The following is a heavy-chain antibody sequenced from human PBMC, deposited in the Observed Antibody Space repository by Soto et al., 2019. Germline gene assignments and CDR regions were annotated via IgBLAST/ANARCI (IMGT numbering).Heavy chain of an antibody. CDR3: ARSLRYSSSWYAPDFDY. CDR2: INAGNGNT. CDR1: GYTFTSYA. J-gene: IGHJ4*02. Sequence: GSVKVSCKASGYTFTSYAMHWVRQAPGQRLEWMGWINAGNGNTKYSQKFQGRVTITRDTSASTAYMELSSLRSEDTAVYYCARSLRYSSSWYAPDFDYWGQGTLVTVSS. V-gene: IGHV1-3*01. D-gene: IGHD6-13*01.